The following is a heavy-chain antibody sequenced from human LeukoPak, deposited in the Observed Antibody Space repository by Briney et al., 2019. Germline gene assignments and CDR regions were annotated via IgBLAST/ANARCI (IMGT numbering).Heavy chain of an antibody. V-gene: IGHV3-23*01. CDR3: AKDGEYCTSTSCYPDYFDY. Sequence: QPGGSLRLSCAASGFTFSSYAMSWVRQAPGKGLEWVSAISGSGSSTSYADSVKGRFTISRDNSKNTLYLQMNSLRAEDTALYYCAKDGEYCTSTSCYPDYFDYWGQGTLVTVSS. CDR2: ISGSGSST. CDR1: GFTFSSYA. J-gene: IGHJ4*02. D-gene: IGHD2-2*01.